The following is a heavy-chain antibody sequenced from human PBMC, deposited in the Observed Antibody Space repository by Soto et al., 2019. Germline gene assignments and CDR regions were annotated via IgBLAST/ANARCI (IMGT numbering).Heavy chain of an antibody. CDR2: IIPMYGTT. CDR1: GCSISISA. J-gene: IGHJ6*02. D-gene: IGHD5-12*01. V-gene: IGHV1-69*13. CDR3: ETSVGAIGYRFFNMDV. Sequence: SVKVSSMSSGCSISISAINCVRQAPGQGLEWMGRIIPMYGTTFYAQTFQGRVTITAAESTSTVYMHLSSLKSEDTASYFYETSVGAIGYRFFNMDVWGQGTTVTVSS.